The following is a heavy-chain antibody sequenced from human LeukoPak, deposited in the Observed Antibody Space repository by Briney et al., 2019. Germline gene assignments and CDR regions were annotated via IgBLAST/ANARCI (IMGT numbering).Heavy chain of an antibody. CDR2: MNPNSGNT. D-gene: IGHD3-22*01. Sequence: ASVKVSCKTSGNTFTSYDINWVRQATGQGLEWMGWMNPNSGNTAYAQKFQGRVTMTRNTSISTAYMDLSSLRSEDTAVYYCVRGVDRSGYFAYWGQGTLVTVSS. V-gene: IGHV1-8*01. CDR1: GNTFTSYD. J-gene: IGHJ4*02. CDR3: VRGVDRSGYFAY.